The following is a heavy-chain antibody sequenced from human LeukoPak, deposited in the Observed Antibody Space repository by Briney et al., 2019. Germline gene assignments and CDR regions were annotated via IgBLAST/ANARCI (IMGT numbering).Heavy chain of an antibody. CDR1: GGSVSSESYH. CDR2: ICTGGSY. V-gene: IGHV4-61*01. Sequence: SETLSLTCTVSGGSVSSESYHWTWIPQPPGKGLEWIAYICTGGSYYYNPPLKSRVTISVDTSKNQFSLKLNSVTAADTAQYHCARGVGGVREGFDIWGQGTMVTVSS. J-gene: IGHJ3*02. CDR3: ARGVGGVREGFDI. D-gene: IGHD3-16*01.